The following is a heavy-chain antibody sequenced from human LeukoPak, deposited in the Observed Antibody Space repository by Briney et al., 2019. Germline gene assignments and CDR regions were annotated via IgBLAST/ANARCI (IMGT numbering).Heavy chain of an antibody. J-gene: IGHJ5*02. CDR2: INPSGGST. Sequence: ASVKVSCKASGYTFTSYYMHWARQAPGQGLEWMGIINPSGGSTSYAQKFQGRVTMTRDTSTSTVYMELSSLRSEDTAVYYCARDPRLWFGELPTWFDPWGQGTLVTVSS. V-gene: IGHV1-46*01. D-gene: IGHD3-10*01. CDR1: GYTFTSYY. CDR3: ARDPRLWFGELPTWFDP.